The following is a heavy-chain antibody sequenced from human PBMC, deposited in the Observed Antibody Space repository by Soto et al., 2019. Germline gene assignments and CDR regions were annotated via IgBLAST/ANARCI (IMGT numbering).Heavy chain of an antibody. J-gene: IGHJ4*02. CDR3: ARDAGSGDHDSGYHYAFDY. D-gene: IGHD3-22*01. CDR1: VFTFSDYY. Sequence: WGSLRVSCASSVFTFSDYYMSWIRQAPGKGLDWVSYFSNSGSTMFYADSVKGRFTISRDNAKNSVYLHMHSLRAEDTAVYYCARDAGSGDHDSGYHYAFDYWGQGTLVTVSS. CDR2: FSNSGSTM. V-gene: IGHV3-11*01.